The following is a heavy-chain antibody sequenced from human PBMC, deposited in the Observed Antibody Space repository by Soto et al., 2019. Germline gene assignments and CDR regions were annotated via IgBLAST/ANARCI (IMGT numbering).Heavy chain of an antibody. J-gene: IGHJ4*02. CDR3: AHRTALGIWYQFDH. CDR2: IYWNNDK. CDR1: GFSLSTSGAG. Sequence: QITLKESGPTLVKPTQTLTLTCTFSGFSLSTSGAGVGWIRQPPGKALEWLALIYWNNDKHYSPSLQNRLTISYDTSKYLVVLTMTNVDPEDTATYYFAHRTALGIWYQFDHWVQRTLVTISS. D-gene: IGHD2-2*01. V-gene: IGHV2-5*01.